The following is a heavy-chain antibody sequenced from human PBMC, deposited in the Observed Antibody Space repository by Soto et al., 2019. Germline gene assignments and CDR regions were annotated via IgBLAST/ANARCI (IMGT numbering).Heavy chain of an antibody. D-gene: IGHD2-2*02. CDR3: ARDPGQIPYYYYYAMDV. CDR2: INPHSGGT. Sequence: QVHLVQSGAEVKQPGASVKVSCKASGYTFTGHYIHWVRQAPGQGLEWMGWINPHSGGTNYAQKFQDWVTMTRDTSISTVYMELSRLTSDDTAVYYCARDPGQIPYYYYYAMDVWGQGTTVTVSS. V-gene: IGHV1-2*04. CDR1: GYTFTGHY. J-gene: IGHJ6*02.